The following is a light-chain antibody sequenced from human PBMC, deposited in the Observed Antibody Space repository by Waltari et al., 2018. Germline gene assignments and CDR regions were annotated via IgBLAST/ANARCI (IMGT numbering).Light chain of an antibody. V-gene: IGLV2-23*03. CDR3: CSYAGGSTFVV. J-gene: IGLJ2*01. CDR1: SSGVGTFNL. CDR2: EGN. Sequence: QSALTQPASVSGSPGPSITMSCTGASSGVGTFNLVSWYQQHPGKAPKLIIYEGNERPSGVSNRFSGSKSGNTASLTISGLQAEDEAYYYCCSYAGGSTFVVFGGGTKLTVL.